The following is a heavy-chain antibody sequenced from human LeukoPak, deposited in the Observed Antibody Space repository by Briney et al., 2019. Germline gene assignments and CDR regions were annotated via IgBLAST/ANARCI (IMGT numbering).Heavy chain of an antibody. CDR1: GFTFSTYA. J-gene: IGHJ4*02. CDR2: ISSSGVST. Sequence: GVSLRLSCAASGFTFSTYAMTWVRQGPGKGLEWVSAISSSGVSTYYADSVKGRFTISKDNSKNKLYLQMNSLRAEDTAVYYCAKGLHLWLQDYWGQGTLVTVSS. CDR3: AKGLHLWLQDY. V-gene: IGHV3-23*01. D-gene: IGHD5-18*01.